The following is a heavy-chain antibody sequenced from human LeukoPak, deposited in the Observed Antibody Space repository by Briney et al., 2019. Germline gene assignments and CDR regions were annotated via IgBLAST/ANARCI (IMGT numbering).Heavy chain of an antibody. J-gene: IGHJ4*02. CDR2: ISWNSGRI. Sequence: GRSLRLSCAASGFTFDDYAMHWVRQAPGKGLEWVSGISWNSGRIGYVDSVKGRFTISRDNSKNTLYLQMNSLRAEDTAVYYCAKGHSSGTTGVLYDYWGQGTLVTVSS. V-gene: IGHV3-9*01. CDR3: AKGHSSGTTGVLYDY. D-gene: IGHD6-6*01. CDR1: GFTFDDYA.